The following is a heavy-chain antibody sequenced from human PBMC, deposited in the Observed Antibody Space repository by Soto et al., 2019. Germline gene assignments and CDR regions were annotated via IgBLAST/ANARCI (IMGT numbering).Heavy chain of an antibody. CDR3: ARGGQQLTKAHFGY. J-gene: IGHJ4*02. V-gene: IGHV1-69*13. CDR1: GGTFSSYA. CDR2: IIPIFGTA. Sequence: ASVKVSCKASGGTFSSYAISWVRQAPGQGLEWMGGIIPIFGTANYAQKFQGRVTITADESTSTAYMELSSLRSEDTAVYYCARGGQQLTKAHFGYWGQGTLVTVSS. D-gene: IGHD6-13*01.